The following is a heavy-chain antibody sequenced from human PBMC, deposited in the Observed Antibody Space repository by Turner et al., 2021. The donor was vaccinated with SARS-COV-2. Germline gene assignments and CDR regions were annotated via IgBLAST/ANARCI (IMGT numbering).Heavy chain of an antibody. J-gene: IGHJ4*02. CDR3: ARVSSLSYYFDY. CDR2: INPNSGGT. D-gene: IGHD6-6*01. Sequence: QVQLVQSGAEVKKPGASVKVSCKASGYTFTGYYMYWVRQAPGQGLEWMGWINPNSGGTNGAHKFQGRVTMTRETSISTAYMELSRLRSDDTAVYYCARVSSLSYYFDYWGQGTLVTVSS. V-gene: IGHV1-2*07. CDR1: GYTFTGYY.